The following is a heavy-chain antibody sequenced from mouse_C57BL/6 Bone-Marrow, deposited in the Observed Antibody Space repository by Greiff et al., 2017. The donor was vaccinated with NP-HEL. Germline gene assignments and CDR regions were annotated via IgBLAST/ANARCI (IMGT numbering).Heavy chain of an antibody. CDR1: GYAFSSSW. V-gene: IGHV1-82*01. Sequence: VQLQQSGPELVKPGASVKISCKASGYAFSSSWMNWVKQRPGKGLEWIGRIYPGDGDTNYNGKFKGKATLTADKSSSTAYMQLSSLTSEDSAVYFCARESYYGSEAWFAYWGQGTLVTVSA. D-gene: IGHD1-1*01. J-gene: IGHJ3*01. CDR2: IYPGDGDT. CDR3: ARESYYGSEAWFAY.